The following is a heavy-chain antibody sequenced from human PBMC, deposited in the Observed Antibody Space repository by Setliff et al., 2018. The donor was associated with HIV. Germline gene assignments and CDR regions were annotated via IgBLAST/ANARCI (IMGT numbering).Heavy chain of an antibody. CDR3: AREGDGIDF. D-gene: IGHD2-21*02. J-gene: IGHJ4*02. V-gene: IGHV4-39*02. Sequence: SETLSLTCTVSGGSISSSSYYWGWIRQPPGKGLEWIGSGHYTGNTYTSPSLKRRATLSLDASKNKNSMNLTSVTSADTAVYYCAREGDGIDFWGQGTLVTVSS. CDR2: GHYTGNT. CDR1: GGSISSSSYY.